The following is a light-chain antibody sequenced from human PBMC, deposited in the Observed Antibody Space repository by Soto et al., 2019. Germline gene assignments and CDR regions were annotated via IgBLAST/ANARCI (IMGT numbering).Light chain of an antibody. CDR3: QQRSNWPPIT. CDR2: DAS. CDR1: QSVSSY. J-gene: IGKJ5*01. V-gene: IGKV3-11*01. Sequence: EIVLTQSPATLSLSPGERATLSCRASQSVSSYLAWYQQKPGQAPRLLIYDASNRATGIPPRFSGSGSGTEFTLTISSLEPEDFAVYYCQQRSNWPPITFGQGTRLEIK.